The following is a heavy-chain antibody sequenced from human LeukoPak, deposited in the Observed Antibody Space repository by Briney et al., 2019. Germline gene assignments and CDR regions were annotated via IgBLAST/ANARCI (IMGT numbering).Heavy chain of an antibody. V-gene: IGHV4-34*01. J-gene: IGHJ4*02. CDR2: INHSGST. CDR3: ARLRPLITMVRGVMYYFDY. Sequence: KASETLSLTCAVYGGSFSGYYWSWIRQPPGKGLEWIGEINHSGSTNYNPSLKSRVTISVDTSKNQFSLKLSSVTAADTAVYYCARLRPLITMVRGVMYYFDYWGQGTLVTVSS. D-gene: IGHD3-10*01. CDR1: GGSFSGYY.